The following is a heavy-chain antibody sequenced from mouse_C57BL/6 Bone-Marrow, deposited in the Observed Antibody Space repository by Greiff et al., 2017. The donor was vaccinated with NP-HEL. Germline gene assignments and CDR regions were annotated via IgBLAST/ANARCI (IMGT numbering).Heavy chain of an antibody. CDR2: IYPGSGST. CDR3: AGGVITTVVASYWYFDV. V-gene: IGHV1-55*01. CDR1: GYTFTSYW. J-gene: IGHJ1*03. Sequence: VQLQQPGAELVKPGASVKMSCKASGYTFTSYWITWVKQRPGQGLEWIGDIYPGSGSTNYNEKFKSKATLTVDTSSSTAYMQLSSLTSEDSAVYYCAGGVITTVVASYWYFDVWGTGTTVTVSS. D-gene: IGHD1-1*01.